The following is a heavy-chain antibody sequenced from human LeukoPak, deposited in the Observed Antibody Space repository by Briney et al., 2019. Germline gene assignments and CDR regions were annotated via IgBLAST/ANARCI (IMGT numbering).Heavy chain of an antibody. CDR1: GFTFSGSA. CDR2: IRSKANSYAT. V-gene: IGHV3-73*01. D-gene: IGHD5-24*01. J-gene: IGHJ4*02. CDR3: TSYPRSRDGYSWGY. Sequence: GGSLRLSCAASGFTFSGSAMHWVRQASGKGLEWVGRIRSKANSYATAYAASVKGRFTISRDDSKNTAYLQMNSLKTEDTAVYYCTSYPRSRDGYSWGYWGQGTLVTVSS.